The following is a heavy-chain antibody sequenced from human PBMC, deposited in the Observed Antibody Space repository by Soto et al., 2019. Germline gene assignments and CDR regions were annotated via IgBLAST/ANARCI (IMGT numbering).Heavy chain of an antibody. CDR3: ARDDGQSRDIFDM. J-gene: IGHJ3*02. CDR2: INPDSGGT. Sequence: QVQLVQSGAKVKKPGASVKVSCKASGYTFTDYYLHWVRQAPGQGLEWMGWINPDSGGTNYAQKFQDRVTMTRDTSISTAYMELRRLRPDDAAVYFCARDDGQSRDIFDMWGQGTVVTVSS. D-gene: IGHD2-15*01. V-gene: IGHV1-2*02. CDR1: GYTFTDYY.